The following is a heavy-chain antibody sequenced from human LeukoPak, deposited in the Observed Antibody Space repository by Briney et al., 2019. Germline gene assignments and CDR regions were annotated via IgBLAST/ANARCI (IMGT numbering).Heavy chain of an antibody. D-gene: IGHD3-22*01. CDR1: GVSIRSYY. V-gene: IGHV4-59*08. J-gene: IGHJ4*02. CDR3: ANYDGAPRY. CDR2: IYYTGST. Sequence: SETLSLTCIVSGVSIRSYYWSWIRQPPGKGLEWNGYIYYTGSTSYNPSLKSRVTMSLDTSKNQFPLKLSSVTAADTAVYYCANYDGAPRYWGQGTLVTVSS.